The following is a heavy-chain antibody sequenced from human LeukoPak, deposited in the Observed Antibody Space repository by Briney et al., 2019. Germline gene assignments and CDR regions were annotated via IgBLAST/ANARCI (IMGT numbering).Heavy chain of an antibody. V-gene: IGHV4-34*01. J-gene: IGHJ4*02. D-gene: IGHD3-16*01. CDR1: GGSFSGYY. CDR2: INHSGST. Sequence: SETLSLTCAVYGGSFSGYYWSWIRQPPGKGLEWIGEINHSGSTNYNPSLKSRVTISVDTSKNQFSLKLSSVTAADTAVYYCAGYGLAGYYFDYWGQGTLVTVSS. CDR3: AGYGLAGYYFDY.